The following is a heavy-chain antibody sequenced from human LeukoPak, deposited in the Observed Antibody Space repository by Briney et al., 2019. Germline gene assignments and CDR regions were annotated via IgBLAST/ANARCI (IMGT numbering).Heavy chain of an antibody. V-gene: IGHV4-59*01. CDR2: IYSGRA. CDR3: ARERPASPAFDI. J-gene: IGHJ3*02. CDR1: GGSIGTFY. Sequence: PSETLSLTCTVSGGSIGTFYWHWIRQHPGKGLEWLGYIYSGRAIYNPSLKSRVTMTVNTAKNQFSLRLTSVNAADAAVYYCARERPASPAFDIWGQGTGVSVSS.